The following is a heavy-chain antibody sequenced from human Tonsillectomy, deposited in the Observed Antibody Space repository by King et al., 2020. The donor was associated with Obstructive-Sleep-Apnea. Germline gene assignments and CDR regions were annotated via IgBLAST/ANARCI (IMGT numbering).Heavy chain of an antibody. J-gene: IGHJ4*02. CDR1: GGTFSSYA. D-gene: IGHD4-17*01. CDR3: ARESGDYGDYSSIGD. V-gene: IGHV1-69*04. Sequence: QLVQSGAEVKKPGSSVKVSCKASGGTFSSYAISWVRQAPGQGLEWMGRIIPILGIASYAQKFQGRVTITADKSTRKAYMELSSLRSEDTAVYYCARESGDYGDYSSIGDWGQGTLVTVSS. CDR2: IIPILGIA.